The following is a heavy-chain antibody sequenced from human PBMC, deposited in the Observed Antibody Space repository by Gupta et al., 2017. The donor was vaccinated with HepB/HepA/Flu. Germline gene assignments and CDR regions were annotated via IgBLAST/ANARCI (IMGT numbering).Heavy chain of an antibody. CDR3: ARQRFFDY. CDR1: GYTFANYW. CDR2: VYPDESDP. J-gene: IGHJ4*02. Sequence: VQLVQPGAEVKKPGESLKISCKAYGYTFANYWIGWVRQMPGKGLEWVGIVYPDESDPRYSPSFQGHVTISVDKSISTAYLQWSSLKASDTAMYYCARQRFFDYWGQGTLVTVSS. V-gene: IGHV5-51*01. D-gene: IGHD4-17*01.